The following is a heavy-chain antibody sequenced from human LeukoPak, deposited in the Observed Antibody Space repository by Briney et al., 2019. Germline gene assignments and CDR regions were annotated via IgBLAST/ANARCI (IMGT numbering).Heavy chain of an antibody. D-gene: IGHD3-10*01. Sequence: GGSLRLSCAASGFTFSSYSMNWVRQAPGKGLEWVSYISSSGSTIYYADSVKGRFTISRDNAKNSLYLQMNSLRAEDTAVYYCAREGNKSPYGSGSYYRPPDFDYWGQGTLVTVSS. V-gene: IGHV3-48*04. CDR2: ISSSGSTI. J-gene: IGHJ4*02. CDR1: GFTFSSYS. CDR3: AREGNKSPYGSGSYYRPPDFDY.